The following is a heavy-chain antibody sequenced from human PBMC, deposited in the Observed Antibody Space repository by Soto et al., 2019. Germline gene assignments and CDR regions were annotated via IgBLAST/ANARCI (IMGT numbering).Heavy chain of an antibody. CDR2: ISAAGDP. CDR3: ARTDRDFYGLYV. V-gene: IGHV3-13*05. Sequence: EVQLVESGGGLVQPGGSLRLSCEASGFTFRNYDMHWVRQGTGKGLEWVSGISAAGDPDYADSVEGRFTISRENAQNSFFLKMNSLRVGDTAVYYCARTDRDFYGLYVWGQGTTVIVSS. CDR1: GFTFRNYD. J-gene: IGHJ6*02.